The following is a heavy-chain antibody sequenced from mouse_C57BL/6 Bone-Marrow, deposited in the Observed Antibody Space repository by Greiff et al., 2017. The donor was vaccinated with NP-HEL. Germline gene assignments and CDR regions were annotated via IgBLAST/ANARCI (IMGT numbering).Heavy chain of an antibody. CDR1: GYTFTSYT. Sequence: QVQLQQSGAELARPGASVKMSCKASGYTFTSYTMHWVKQRPGQGLEWIGYINPSSGYTKYNQKFKDKATLTADKSSSTAYMQLSSLTSEDSAVYYCARFSSGPYYFDYWGQGTTLTVSS. CDR2: INPSSGYT. CDR3: ARFSSGPYYFDY. V-gene: IGHV1-4*01. J-gene: IGHJ2*01. D-gene: IGHD3-2*02.